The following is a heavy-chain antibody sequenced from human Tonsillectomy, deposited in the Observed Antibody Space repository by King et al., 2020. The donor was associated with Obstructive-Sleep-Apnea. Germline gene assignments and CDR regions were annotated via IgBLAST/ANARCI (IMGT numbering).Heavy chain of an antibody. CDR2: ISYDGSNK. J-gene: IGHJ2*01. CDR3: AGEGGWFVRYFDL. Sequence: VQLVESGGGVVQPGRSLRLSCAASGFTFSSYAMHWVRQAPGKGLEWVAVISYDGSNKYYADSVKGRFTISRDNSKNTLYLQMNSLRAEDTAVYYCAGEGGWFVRYFDLWGRGTLVTVSS. D-gene: IGHD6-19*01. V-gene: IGHV3-30*04. CDR1: GFTFSSYA.